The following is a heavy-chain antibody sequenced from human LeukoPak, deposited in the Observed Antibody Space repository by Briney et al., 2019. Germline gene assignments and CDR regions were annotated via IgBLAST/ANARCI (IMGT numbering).Heavy chain of an antibody. D-gene: IGHD2-2*01. J-gene: IGHJ6*03. CDR2: ISSSSSYI. CDR3: ARGCVYCSTYYYYMDV. Sequence: GGSLRLSCSASGLTFSSYSMNWVRQAPGKELEWVSSISSSSSYIYYADSVKGRFTISRDNAKNSLYLQMNSLRAEDTAVYSCARGCVYCSTYYYYMDVWGKGTTVTVSS. CDR1: GLTFSSYS. V-gene: IGHV3-21*01.